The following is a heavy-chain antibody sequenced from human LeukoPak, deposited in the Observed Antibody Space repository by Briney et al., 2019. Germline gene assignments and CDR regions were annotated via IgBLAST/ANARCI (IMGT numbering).Heavy chain of an antibody. J-gene: IGHJ4*02. Sequence: GGSLRLSCAASGFTFSSYALSWVRQAPGKGLEWVSAISGSGGSTYYADSVKGRFTISRDNSKNTLYLQMNSLRAEDTAVYYCAKARARRWFGELFFDYWGQGTLVTVSS. V-gene: IGHV3-23*01. CDR1: GFTFSSYA. CDR3: AKARARRWFGELFFDY. D-gene: IGHD3-10*01. CDR2: ISGSGGST.